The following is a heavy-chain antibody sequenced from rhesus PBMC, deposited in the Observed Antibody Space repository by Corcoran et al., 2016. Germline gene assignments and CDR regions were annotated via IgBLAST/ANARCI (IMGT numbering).Heavy chain of an antibody. V-gene: IGHV4-160*01. CDR2: IRSGGRT. CDR3: ATTVAGPFDY. D-gene: IGHD4-29*01. J-gene: IGHJ4*01. CDR1: GGPVSGYW. Sequence: QVQLQQWGEGLVKPSETLSLTCAVDGGPVSGYWWGWIRRPPGKGREWIGRIRSGGRTNYNPSLKSRVTISIDTSKNQFSLKLSSVTAADTAVYYCATTVAGPFDYWGQGVLVTVSS.